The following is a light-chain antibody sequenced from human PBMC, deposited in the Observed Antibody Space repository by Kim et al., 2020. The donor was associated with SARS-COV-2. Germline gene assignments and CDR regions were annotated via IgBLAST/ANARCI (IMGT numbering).Light chain of an antibody. Sequence: QGERDTRSCRTSQSVCSHCLAWYQQKPGQAPRRLIYSVSNRATGIPDRFSGSGSGTDFTLTISRLEPEDYAVYYCQQYGIAPPYTFGQGTKLEI. CDR3: QQYGIAPPYT. CDR1: QSVCSHC. V-gene: IGKV3-20*01. CDR2: SVS. J-gene: IGKJ2*01.